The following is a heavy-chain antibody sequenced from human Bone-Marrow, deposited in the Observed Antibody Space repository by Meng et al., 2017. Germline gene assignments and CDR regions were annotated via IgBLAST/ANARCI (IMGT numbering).Heavy chain of an antibody. CDR2: INTVGSTT. V-gene: IGHV3-74*01. J-gene: IGHJ4*02. CDR1: GFSFSSYW. D-gene: IGHD4-17*01. CDR3: AREGSVTTDY. Sequence: VQLVASGGGCVQPGGVLRLSWSGTGFSFSSYWMHWVREAPGKGLVWVLHINTVGSTTTYADSVKGRFTISRDNVKNSLYLQMNSLTAEDTVGYYCAREGSVTTDYWGQGTLVTVSS.